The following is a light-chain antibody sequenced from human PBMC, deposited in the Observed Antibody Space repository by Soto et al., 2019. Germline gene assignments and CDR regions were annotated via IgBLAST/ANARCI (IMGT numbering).Light chain of an antibody. V-gene: IGKV3-20*01. CDR3: QQYSTSPPT. Sequence: EIVLTQSPGTLSLSPGERATLSCRASQSVRSSHLAWYQQKPGQAPRLLIYGASSRATGIPDRFSGRGSGTDFTLTISRLEPEDFAVYYCQQYSTSPPTFGGGTKVDI. CDR2: GAS. CDR1: QSVRSSH. J-gene: IGKJ4*01.